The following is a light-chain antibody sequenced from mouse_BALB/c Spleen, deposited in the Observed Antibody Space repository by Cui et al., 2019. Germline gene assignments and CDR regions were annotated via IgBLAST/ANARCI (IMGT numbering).Light chain of an antibody. CDR2: AAT. Sequence: DIQMTQSPASPSVSVGETVTITYPASENIYSNLAWSQQKQGKSHQLLVYAATNLADAVPSRFSGSGSGTQYSLRINGVQSEDFGSYYCEQFWGTPFTFGSGTKLEIK. CDR1: ENIYSN. V-gene: IGKV12-46*01. CDR3: EQFWGTPFT. J-gene: IGKJ4*01.